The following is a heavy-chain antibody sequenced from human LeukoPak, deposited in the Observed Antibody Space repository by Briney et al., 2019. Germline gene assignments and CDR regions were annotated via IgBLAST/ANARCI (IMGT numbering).Heavy chain of an antibody. CDR3: ARELGGATFDY. D-gene: IGHD1-26*01. CDR1: GYTFTTYG. CDR2: INTRNGNT. Sequence: ASVKVSCKASGYTFTTYGVSWVRQAPGQGLEWMGWINTRNGNTQYTQKSQGRFTMTTDTSTSTVYMELRSLTPDDTAVYYCARELGGATFDYWGQGTLVTVSS. V-gene: IGHV1-18*01. J-gene: IGHJ4*02.